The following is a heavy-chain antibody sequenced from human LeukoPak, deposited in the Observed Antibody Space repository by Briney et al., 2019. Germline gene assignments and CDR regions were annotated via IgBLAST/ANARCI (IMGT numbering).Heavy chain of an antibody. CDR2: ISTSGST. D-gene: IGHD2-2*01. Sequence: PSETLSLTCTVSGGSISNYYWTWIRQPPGKGLEWIGRISTSGSTKYNPSLKSRVSISVDTSKNQFSLKLNSMTAADTAVYFCARGGDYCSGSSCSVFDSWGQGTLVTVSS. V-gene: IGHV4-4*07. CDR3: ARGGDYCSGSSCSVFDS. CDR1: GGSISNYY. J-gene: IGHJ4*02.